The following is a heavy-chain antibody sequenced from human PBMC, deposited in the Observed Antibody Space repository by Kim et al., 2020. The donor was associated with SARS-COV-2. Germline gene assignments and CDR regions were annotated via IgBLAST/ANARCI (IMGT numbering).Heavy chain of an antibody. CDR2: IYYSGST. Sequence: SETLSLTCTVSGGSISSYYWSWIRQPPGKGLEWIGYIYYSGSTNYNPSLKSRVTISVDTSKNQFSLKLSSVTAADTAVYYCARINYYYYGMDVWGQGTTVTVSS. V-gene: IGHV4-59*01. CDR3: ARINYYYYGMDV. J-gene: IGHJ6*02. CDR1: GGSISSYY.